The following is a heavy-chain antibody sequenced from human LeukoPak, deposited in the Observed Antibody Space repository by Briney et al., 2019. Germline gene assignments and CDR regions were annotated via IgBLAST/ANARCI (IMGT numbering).Heavy chain of an antibody. D-gene: IGHD3-9*01. Sequence: SGTLSLTCTVPGGSISSYYWSWIRLPPGKGLGWIGYLSKSGNTNYSPSLKSRVTIFGDTSKNQFFLKLRSVTAADTAMYYCARARYVNSFYAFDIWGEGTLVTVSS. CDR2: LSKSGNT. CDR1: GGSISSYY. V-gene: IGHV4-59*01. J-gene: IGHJ3*02. CDR3: ARARYVNSFYAFDI.